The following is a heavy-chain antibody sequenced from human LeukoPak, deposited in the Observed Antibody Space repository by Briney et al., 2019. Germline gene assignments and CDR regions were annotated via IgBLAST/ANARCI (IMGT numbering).Heavy chain of an antibody. V-gene: IGHV4-4*02. CDR1: GGSISSSSW. Sequence: SGTLSLTGAVSGGSISSSSWWSWVRQPPGKGLEWIGEIYHSGSTNYNPSLKSRVTISVDKSKNQFSLKLSSVTAADTAVYYCARVDRYDSSGYSYYFDYWGQGTLVTVSS. D-gene: IGHD3-22*01. CDR3: ARVDRYDSSGYSYYFDY. CDR2: IYHSGST. J-gene: IGHJ4*02.